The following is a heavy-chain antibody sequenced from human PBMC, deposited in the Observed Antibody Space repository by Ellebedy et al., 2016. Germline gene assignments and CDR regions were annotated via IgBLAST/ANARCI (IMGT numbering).Heavy chain of an antibody. CDR2: ISAYNGNT. V-gene: IGHV1-18*01. J-gene: IGHJ6*02. Sequence: ASVKVSCKASGYTFTSYGISWVRQAPGQGLEWMGWISAYNGNTNYAQKLQGRVTMTTDTSTSTAYMELSSLRSEDTAVYYCARVRRELLLHPHYYYGMDVWGQGTTVTVSS. D-gene: IGHD1-26*01. CDR3: ARVRRELLLHPHYYYGMDV. CDR1: GYTFTSYG.